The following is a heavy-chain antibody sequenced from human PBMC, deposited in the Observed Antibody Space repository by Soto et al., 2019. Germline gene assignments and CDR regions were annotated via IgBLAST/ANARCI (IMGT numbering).Heavy chain of an antibody. D-gene: IGHD3-3*01. Sequence: QVQLVQSGAEVKKPGASVKVSCKASGSAFNSYAISWVRQAPGQGLEWMGRISAYNGNTNYAQKLQGRVTMTTDTATSTAYMELRSLSSDDTAVYYCALSGYRYYYYYYMDVWGKGTTVTVSS. CDR1: GSAFNSYA. CDR2: ISAYNGNT. CDR3: ALSGYRYYYYYYMDV. J-gene: IGHJ6*03. V-gene: IGHV1-18*01.